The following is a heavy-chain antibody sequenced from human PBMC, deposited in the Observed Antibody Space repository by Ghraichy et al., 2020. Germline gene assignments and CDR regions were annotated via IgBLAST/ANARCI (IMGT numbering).Heavy chain of an antibody. J-gene: IGHJ3*02. CDR1: GFTFSSYS. D-gene: IGHD3-22*01. Sequence: GGSLRLSCAASGFTFSSYSMNWVRQAPGKGLEWVSYISSSSSTIYYADSVKGRFTISRDNAKNSLYLQMNSLRAEDTAVYYCARENSWGYYDSSGYSALANAFDIWGQGTMVTVSS. CDR2: ISSSSSTI. CDR3: ARENSWGYYDSSGYSALANAFDI. V-gene: IGHV3-48*01.